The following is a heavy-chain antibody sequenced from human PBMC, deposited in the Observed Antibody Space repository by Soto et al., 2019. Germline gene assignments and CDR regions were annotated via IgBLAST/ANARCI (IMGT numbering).Heavy chain of an antibody. CDR3: ARAVAAAIIDY. D-gene: IGHD6-19*01. CDR1: GGSISSYY. J-gene: IGHJ4*02. Sequence: SETLSLTCTVSGGSISSYYWSWIRQPPGKGLEWIGYIYYSGSTNYNPSLKSRVTISVDTSKNQFSLKLSSVTAADTAVYYCARAVAAAIIDYWGQGTLVT. V-gene: IGHV4-59*01. CDR2: IYYSGST.